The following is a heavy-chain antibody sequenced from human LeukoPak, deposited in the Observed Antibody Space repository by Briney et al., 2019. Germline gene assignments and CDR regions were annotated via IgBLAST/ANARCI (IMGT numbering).Heavy chain of an antibody. V-gene: IGHV3-21*01. Sequence: GGSLRLSCAASGFTFSSYSMNWVRQAPGKGLEWVSSISSSSSYIYYADSVKGRFTISRDNAKNSLYMQMNSLRAEDTAVYYCARDPQGYQLLPVPYYYYGMDVWGKGTTVTVSS. CDR3: ARDPQGYQLLPVPYYYYGMDV. CDR2: ISSSSSYI. D-gene: IGHD2-2*01. J-gene: IGHJ6*04. CDR1: GFTFSSYS.